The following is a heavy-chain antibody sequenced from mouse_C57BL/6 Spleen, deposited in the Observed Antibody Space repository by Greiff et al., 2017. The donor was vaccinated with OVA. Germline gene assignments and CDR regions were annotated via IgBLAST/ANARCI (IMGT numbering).Heavy chain of an antibody. D-gene: IGHD1-1*01. Sequence: VQLQASGPELVKPGASVTISCKASGYAFSSSWMNWVKKRPGKGLEWIGRIYPGDGDTNYNGKFKGKATLTADKSSSTAYMQRSSRTSEDSAVYFCARFYYYGSSLYYFDYWGQGTTLTVSS. CDR2: IYPGDGDT. J-gene: IGHJ2*01. CDR3: ARFYYYGSSLYYFDY. V-gene: IGHV1-82*01. CDR1: GYAFSSSW.